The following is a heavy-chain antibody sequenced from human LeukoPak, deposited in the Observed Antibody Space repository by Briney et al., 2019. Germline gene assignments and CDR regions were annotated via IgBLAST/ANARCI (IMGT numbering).Heavy chain of an antibody. CDR3: ARGLYSGYADYFDY. CDR2: INHSGST. J-gene: IGHJ4*02. Sequence: SETLSLTCAVYGGSFSGYYWSWSRQPPGKGLEWIGEINHSGSTNYNPSLKSRVTISVDTSKNQFSLKLSSVTAADTAVYYCARGLYSGYADYFDYWGQGTLVTVSS. V-gene: IGHV4-34*01. D-gene: IGHD5-12*01. CDR1: GGSFSGYY.